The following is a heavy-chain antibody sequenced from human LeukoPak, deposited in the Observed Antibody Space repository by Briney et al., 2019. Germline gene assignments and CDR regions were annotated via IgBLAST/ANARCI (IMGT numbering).Heavy chain of an antibody. Sequence: ASVKVSCKASGYTFTGYYMHWVRQAPGQGLEGMGLISAYSGNTNFAQQLQGRVTMTTDTSTSTAYMELRSLGSDDTAVYFCARGADTGSYGSLVYFDYWGQGTLVTVSS. D-gene: IGHD3-16*01. CDR2: ISAYSGNT. J-gene: IGHJ4*02. V-gene: IGHV1-18*04. CDR1: GYTFTGYY. CDR3: ARGADTGSYGSLVYFDY.